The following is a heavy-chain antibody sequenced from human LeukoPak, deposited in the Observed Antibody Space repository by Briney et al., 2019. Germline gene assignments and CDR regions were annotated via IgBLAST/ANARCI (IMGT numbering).Heavy chain of an antibody. J-gene: IGHJ4*02. CDR1: GFAFSTYW. CDR3: ARDIVWLQLEY. CDR2: IGKDGSQI. D-gene: IGHD5-24*01. V-gene: IGHV3-7*01. Sequence: PGGSLRLSCAASGFAFSTYWMIWGRQAPGEGLEWVASIGKDGSQISYVDSVVGRFTISRDNARNSLYLQMSSLRVEDTAVYYCARDIVWLQLEYWGQGTLVTVSS.